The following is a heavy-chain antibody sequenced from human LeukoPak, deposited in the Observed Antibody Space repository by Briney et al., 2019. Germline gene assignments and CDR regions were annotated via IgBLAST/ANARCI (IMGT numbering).Heavy chain of an antibody. Sequence: GASVKVSCKASGGTFSSYAISWVRQAPGQGLEWMGGIIPIFGTANYAQKFQGRVTITADESTSTAYMELSSLRSEDTAVYYCARDLGYCSGTSCYTCDYWGQGTLVTVSS. V-gene: IGHV1-69*01. CDR3: ARDLGYCSGTSCYTCDY. J-gene: IGHJ4*02. CDR2: IIPIFGTA. CDR1: GGTFSSYA. D-gene: IGHD2-2*02.